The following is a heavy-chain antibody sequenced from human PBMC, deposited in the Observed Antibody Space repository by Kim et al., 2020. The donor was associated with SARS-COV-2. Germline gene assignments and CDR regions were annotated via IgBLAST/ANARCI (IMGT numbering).Heavy chain of an antibody. J-gene: IGHJ6*02. Sequence: RLTISRDNAKNSLYLQMNSLRAEDTAVYYCAREGAVAGRTLYYYYGMDVWGQGTTVTVSS. CDR3: AREGAVAGRTLYYYYGMDV. D-gene: IGHD6-19*01. V-gene: IGHV3-11*06.